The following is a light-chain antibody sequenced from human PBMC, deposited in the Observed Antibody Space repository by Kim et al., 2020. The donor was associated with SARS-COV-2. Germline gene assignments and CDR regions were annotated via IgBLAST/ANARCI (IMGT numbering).Light chain of an antibody. CDR1: QGISNY. Sequence: SASVGDRVTITCRASQGISNYLAWYQQKPGKVPKLLIYAASTLQSGVRSRFSGSGSGTDFTLTISSLQPEDVATYYCQKYNSAPRTLGQGTKLEI. J-gene: IGKJ2*01. CDR2: AAS. V-gene: IGKV1-27*01. CDR3: QKYNSAPRT.